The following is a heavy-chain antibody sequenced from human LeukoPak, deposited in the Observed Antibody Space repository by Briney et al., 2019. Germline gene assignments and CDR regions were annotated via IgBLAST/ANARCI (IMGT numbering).Heavy chain of an antibody. Sequence: GGSLRLSCAASGFTFSSYAMHWVRQAPGKGLEWVAVMSYDGSNELYADSVKGRFTISRDNSKNTLYLQMNSLRAEDTAVYYCARSDTGVAPHCFDIWGQGTMVTVSS. D-gene: IGHD6-13*01. J-gene: IGHJ3*02. CDR1: GFTFSSYA. CDR2: MSYDGSNE. CDR3: ARSDTGVAPHCFDI. V-gene: IGHV3-30-3*01.